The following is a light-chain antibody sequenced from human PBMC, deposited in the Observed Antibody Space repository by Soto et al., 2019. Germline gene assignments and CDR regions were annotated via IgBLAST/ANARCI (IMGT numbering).Light chain of an antibody. J-gene: IGKJ1*01. CDR3: QQYNSDSRT. Sequence: DIQMTQSPSTLSASVGGRVTITCRASQSISTWLAWYQQKPGNAPKLLIFDASNLESGVPSRFSGSGSGTEFTLTIDSLQPDDFATYYCQQYNSDSRTFGQGTELDIK. CDR2: DAS. V-gene: IGKV1-5*01. CDR1: QSISTW.